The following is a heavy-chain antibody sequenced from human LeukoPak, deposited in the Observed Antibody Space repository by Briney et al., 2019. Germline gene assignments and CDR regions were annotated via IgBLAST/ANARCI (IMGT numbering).Heavy chain of an antibody. Sequence: GGSLRPSCAASGFTFNDYAMYWVRQSPGRGLEWVALIRDDGSDTYHADSVKGRFTISRDNSKNTVFLRMNSLRGEDSAIYYCAKSDGHGTGYGFHIWGQGTMVTVSS. CDR2: IRDDGSDT. CDR1: GFTFNDYA. V-gene: IGHV3-30*02. D-gene: IGHD6-19*01. J-gene: IGHJ3*02. CDR3: AKSDGHGTGYGFHI.